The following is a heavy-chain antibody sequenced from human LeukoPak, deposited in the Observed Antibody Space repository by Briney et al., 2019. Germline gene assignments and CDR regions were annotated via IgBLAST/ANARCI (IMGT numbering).Heavy chain of an antibody. J-gene: IGHJ4*02. CDR1: GGSISSYY. V-gene: IGHV4-59*01. Sequence: SETLSLTCTVSGGSISSYYWSWIRQPPGEGLEWIGYIYYSGSTNYNPSLKSRVTISVDTSKNQFSLKLSSVTAADTAVYYCARGGKGGSGSYIDAEYWGQGTLVTVSS. D-gene: IGHD3-10*01. CDR3: ARGGKGGSGSYIDAEY. CDR2: IYYSGST.